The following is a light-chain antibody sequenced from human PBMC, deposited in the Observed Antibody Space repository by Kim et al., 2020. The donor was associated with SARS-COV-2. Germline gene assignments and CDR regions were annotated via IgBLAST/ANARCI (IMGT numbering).Light chain of an antibody. CDR1: QSVSSN. J-gene: IGKJ4*01. CDR3: QKYDNWPLA. V-gene: IGKV3-15*01. Sequence: EIVMTQSPATLSVSPGERATLSCRASQSVSSNLAWYQQKPGQAPRLLIYGASTRATGMPARFSGSGSGTEFTLTISSLRSEDFAVYYCQKYDNWPLAFGGGTKVDIK. CDR2: GAS.